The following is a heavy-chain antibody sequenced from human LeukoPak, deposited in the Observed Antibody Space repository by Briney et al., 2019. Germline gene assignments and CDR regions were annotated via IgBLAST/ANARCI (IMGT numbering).Heavy chain of an antibody. D-gene: IGHD4-17*01. J-gene: IGHJ4*02. CDR1: GFTFNNYA. CDR2: ISGSGDNT. CDR3: ARDRSTVTGDY. V-gene: IGHV3-23*01. Sequence: GGSLRLSCAISGFTFNNYAMSWVRQAPGKGLEWVSTISGSGDNTYYADSVKGRFTISRDNSKNTLYLQMNSLRAEDTAVYYCARDRSTVTGDYWGQGTLVTVSS.